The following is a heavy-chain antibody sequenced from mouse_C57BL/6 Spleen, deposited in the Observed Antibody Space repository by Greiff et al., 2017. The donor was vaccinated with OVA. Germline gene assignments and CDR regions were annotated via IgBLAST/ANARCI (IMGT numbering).Heavy chain of an antibody. J-gene: IGHJ4*01. V-gene: IGHV3-8*01. D-gene: IGHD3-2*02. CDR2: ISHSGSS. CDR1: GYSITSDY. Sequence: EVQLQQSGPGLAKPSQTLSLTCSVTGYSITSDYWNWIRKFPGHKLEYMGYISHSGSSYYNPSPKSRISISRDTSENQYYLQLNSVTTEYTATDYCASSSTTQAPYAMDYWGQGTSVTVSS. CDR3: ASSSTTQAPYAMDY.